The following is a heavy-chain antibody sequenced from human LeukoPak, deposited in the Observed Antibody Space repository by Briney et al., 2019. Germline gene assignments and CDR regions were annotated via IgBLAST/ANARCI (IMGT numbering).Heavy chain of an antibody. V-gene: IGHV3-74*01. Sequence: GGSLRLSCAASGFTFSSYWMHWVRQAPGKGLVWVSRINTDGSSTSYADSVKGRITISRDNAKNTLHLQMNSLRAEDTAVYYCARDRGYGDIYYFDYWGQGTLVTVSS. J-gene: IGHJ4*02. D-gene: IGHD4-17*01. CDR2: INTDGSST. CDR1: GFTFSSYW. CDR3: ARDRGYGDIYYFDY.